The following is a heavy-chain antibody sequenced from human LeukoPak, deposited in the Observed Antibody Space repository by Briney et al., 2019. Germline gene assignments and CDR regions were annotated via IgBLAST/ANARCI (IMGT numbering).Heavy chain of an antibody. V-gene: IGHV4-59*01. D-gene: IGHD3-10*01. CDR3: ARREGRGSPRGSLDF. Sequence: SETLSLTCTVSGGSISSYYWSWIRQPPGKGLEWIGYIYYSGSTNYNPSLKSRVTISVDTSKNQFSLRLTSVTAADTAVYYCARREGRGSPRGSLDFWGQGALVTVSS. J-gene: IGHJ4*02. CDR2: IYYSGST. CDR1: GGSISSYY.